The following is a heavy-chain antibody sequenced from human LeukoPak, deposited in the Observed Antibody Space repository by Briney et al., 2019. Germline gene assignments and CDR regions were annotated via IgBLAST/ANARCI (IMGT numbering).Heavy chain of an antibody. V-gene: IGHV3-64*01. D-gene: IGHD6-19*01. CDR2: ISSNGGST. CDR1: GFTFSSYA. CDR3: ARGEGRLAHYYYYGMDV. Sequence: GGSLRLSSAASGFTFSSYAMHWVRQAPGKGLEYVSAISSNGGSTYYANSVKGRFTISRDNSKNTLYLQMGSLRAEDMAVYYCARGEGRLAHYYYYGMDVWGQGTTVTVSS. J-gene: IGHJ6*02.